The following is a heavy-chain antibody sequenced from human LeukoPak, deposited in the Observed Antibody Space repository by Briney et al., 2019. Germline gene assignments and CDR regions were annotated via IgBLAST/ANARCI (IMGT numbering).Heavy chain of an antibody. D-gene: IGHD1-26*01. J-gene: IGHJ4*02. CDR2: ISGSGGST. Sequence: ETLSLTCGVSGGAFNGYYWSWIRQAPGKGLEWVSAISGSGGSTYYADSVKGRFTISRDNSKNTLYLQMNSLRAEDTAVYYCAKDPKWGRKITPQDYWGQGTLVTVSS. CDR1: GGAFNGYY. CDR3: AKDPKWGRKITPQDY. V-gene: IGHV3-23*01.